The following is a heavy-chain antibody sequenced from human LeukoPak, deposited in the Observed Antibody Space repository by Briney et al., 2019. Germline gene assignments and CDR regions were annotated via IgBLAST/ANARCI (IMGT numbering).Heavy chain of an antibody. CDR1: GFTFPNYW. J-gene: IGHJ4*02. Sequence: GGSPRLSCAASGFTFPNYWMSWVRQAPGKGLEWVANIRQDGSEKFYVDSVKGRFTISRDNDKSSLYLQMNSLRGEDTAVYFCARVGGSWEPILWGQGTLVTVS. D-gene: IGHD1-26*01. CDR3: ARVGGSWEPIL. V-gene: IGHV3-7*01. CDR2: IRQDGSEK.